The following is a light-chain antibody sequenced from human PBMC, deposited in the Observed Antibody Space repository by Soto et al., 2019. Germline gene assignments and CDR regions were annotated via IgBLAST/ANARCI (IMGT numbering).Light chain of an antibody. CDR1: QSVSSY. V-gene: IGKV3-11*01. Sequence: EIVLTQSPATLSLSPRERATLSCRASQSVSSYLAWYQQKPGQAPRLLIYDASNRATGIPARFSGSGSGTDFTLTISSLEPEDFAVYYCQQRSNWPPSTFGQGTKVEIK. CDR3: QQRSNWPPST. J-gene: IGKJ1*01. CDR2: DAS.